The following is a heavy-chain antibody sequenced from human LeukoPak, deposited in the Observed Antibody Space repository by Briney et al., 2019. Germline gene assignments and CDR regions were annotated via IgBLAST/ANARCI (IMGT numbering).Heavy chain of an antibody. J-gene: IGHJ4*02. CDR2: IYYSGST. V-gene: IGHV4-59*01. CDR1: GGSISSYY. Sequence: SETLSLTCTVSGGSISSYYWSWIRQPPGKGLEWIGYIYYSGSTNYNPSLKSRVTISVDTSKNQFSLKLSSVTAADTAVYYCARDRGGPNWGFDYWGQGTLVTVSS. CDR3: ARDRGGPNWGFDY. D-gene: IGHD2-15*01.